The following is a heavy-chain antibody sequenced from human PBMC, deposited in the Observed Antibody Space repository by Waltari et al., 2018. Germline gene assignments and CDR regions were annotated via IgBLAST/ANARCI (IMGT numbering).Heavy chain of an antibody. J-gene: IGHJ3*02. D-gene: IGHD2-21*01. CDR3: ARPGRCGGDCHFGAFDI. V-gene: IGHV4-38-2*01. CDR2: IYHSGST. Sequence: QVQLQESGPGLVKPSETLSLTCAVSGYSISSGYYWGWIRQPPGKGLEWIGSIYHSGSTYYNPSRRIRVTRSVDTSTNQFLLKLSSVTAADTAVYYCARPGRCGGDCHFGAFDIWGQGTMVTVSS. CDR1: GYSISSGYY.